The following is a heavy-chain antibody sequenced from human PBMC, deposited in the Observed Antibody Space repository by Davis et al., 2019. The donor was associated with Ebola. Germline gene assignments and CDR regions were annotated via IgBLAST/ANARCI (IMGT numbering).Heavy chain of an antibody. CDR1: GYTFTSYG. CDR2: ISAYNGNT. D-gene: IGHD1-1*01. V-gene: IGHV1-18*04. Sequence: ASVKFSCTASGYTFTSYGISWVRQAPGQGLEWMGWISAYNGNTNYAQKLQGRVTMTTDTSTSTAYMELRSLRSDDTAVYYCARTGGGTTERHWFDPWGQGTLVTVSS. J-gene: IGHJ5*02. CDR3: ARTGGGTTERHWFDP.